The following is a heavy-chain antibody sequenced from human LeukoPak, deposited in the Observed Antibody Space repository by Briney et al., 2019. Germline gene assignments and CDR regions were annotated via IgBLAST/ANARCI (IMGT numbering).Heavy chain of an antibody. CDR3: ASLYGGNAGY. D-gene: IGHD4-23*01. V-gene: IGHV3-48*03. J-gene: IGHJ4*02. Sequence: GGSLRLSCAASGFTFSSFELDWVRQAPGRGLEWISYMSSRDNTRYYAESVRGRFTMSRDNAKNSLYLQMNSLRAEDTAVYYCASLYGGNAGYWGQGTLVTVSS. CDR2: MSSRDNTR. CDR1: GFTFSSFE.